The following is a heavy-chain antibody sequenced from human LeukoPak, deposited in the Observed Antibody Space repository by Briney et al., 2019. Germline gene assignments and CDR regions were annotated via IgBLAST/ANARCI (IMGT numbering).Heavy chain of an antibody. CDR1: GGSISSSSYY. CDR3: ARCARVRGVHRYYYMDV. Sequence: PSETLSLTCTVSGGSISSSSYYWSWIRQPPGKGLEWIGYIYYSGSTNYNPSLKSRVTISVDTSKNQFSLKLSSVTAADTAVYYCARCARVRGVHRYYYMDVWGKGTTVTISS. J-gene: IGHJ6*03. CDR2: IYYSGST. D-gene: IGHD3-10*01. V-gene: IGHV4-61*01.